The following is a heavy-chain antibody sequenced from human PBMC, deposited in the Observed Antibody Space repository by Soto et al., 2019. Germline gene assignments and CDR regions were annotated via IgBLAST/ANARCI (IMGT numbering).Heavy chain of an antibody. V-gene: IGHV4-4*02. CDR2: IYHNGRF. CDR1: GGSITSNW. CDR3: VSNDWYRFDP. Sequence: QVQLQESGPGLVNPSGTLSLTCAVSGGSITSNWWSWVRQPPGKGLEWIGEIYHNGRFNYNPSLRSRLTISIDKSKHQLSLKLTSVTAADPAVHYCVSNDWYRFDPWGPGTLVTVSS. J-gene: IGHJ5*02. D-gene: IGHD3-9*01.